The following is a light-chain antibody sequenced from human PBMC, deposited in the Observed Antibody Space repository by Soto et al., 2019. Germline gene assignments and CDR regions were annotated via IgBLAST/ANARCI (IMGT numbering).Light chain of an antibody. CDR3: SSFVGSNNYV. CDR2: EVS. V-gene: IGLV2-8*01. Sequence: QSVLTQPPSASGSPGQSVTISCTGTSSGVGGYNYVSWCQQHPGKAPKHMIYEVSKRPSGVPDRFSGSKSGNTASLTVSGLQADDEAEYYCSSFVGSNNYVFGTGTKLTVL. CDR1: SSGVGGYNY. J-gene: IGLJ1*01.